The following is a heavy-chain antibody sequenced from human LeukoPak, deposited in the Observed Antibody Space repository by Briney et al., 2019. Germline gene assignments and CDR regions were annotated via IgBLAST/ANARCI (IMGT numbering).Heavy chain of an antibody. J-gene: IGHJ4*02. CDR3: ARQFYYYSGGSHY. V-gene: IGHV4-39*01. D-gene: IGHD3-22*01. Sequence: PSETLSLTCTVSGGSVSSSSYYWGWIRQPPGKGLEWIGSIFYSGSTYYNPSLESRVTISVDTSKNQFSLKLSSVTAADTAVYYCARQFYYYSGGSHYWGQGTLVTVSS. CDR2: IFYSGST. CDR1: GGSVSSSSYY.